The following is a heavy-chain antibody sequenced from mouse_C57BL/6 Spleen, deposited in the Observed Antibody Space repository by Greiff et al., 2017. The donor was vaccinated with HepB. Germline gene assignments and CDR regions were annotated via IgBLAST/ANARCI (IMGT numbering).Heavy chain of an antibody. D-gene: IGHD1-1*01. CDR2: ISSGSSTI. Sequence: EVKLVESGGGLVKPGGSLKLSCAASGFTFSDYGMHWVRQAPEKGLEWVAYISSGSSTIYYADTVKGRFTISRDNAKNTLFLQMTSLRSEDTAMYYCARHYGSSSNYFDYWGQGTTLTVSS. CDR1: GFTFSDYG. CDR3: ARHYGSSSNYFDY. J-gene: IGHJ2*01. V-gene: IGHV5-17*01.